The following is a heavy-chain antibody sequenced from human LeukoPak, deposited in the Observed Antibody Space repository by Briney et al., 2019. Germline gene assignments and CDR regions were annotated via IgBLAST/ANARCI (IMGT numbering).Heavy chain of an antibody. V-gene: IGHV3-30*04. J-gene: IGHJ6*03. CDR3: ARDFRRSGYEMGYMDV. CDR2: ISYDGSSK. CDR1: GFTFNFYA. Sequence: GGSLRLSCAASGFTFNFYAMHWVRQAPGKGLEWVATISYDGSSKYYLDSVKGRFTISRDNSKHTLYVQMSSLRLEDTAVYYCARDFRRSGYEMGYMDVWGKGTTVTVSS. D-gene: IGHD5-12*01.